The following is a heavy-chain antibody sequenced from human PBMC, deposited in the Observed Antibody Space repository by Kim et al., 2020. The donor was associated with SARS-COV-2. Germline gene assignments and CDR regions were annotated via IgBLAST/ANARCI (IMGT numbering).Heavy chain of an antibody. CDR2: ISGSGGST. Sequence: GGSLRLSCAASGFTFSSYAMSWVRQAPGKGLEWVSAISGSGGSTYYADSVKGRFTISRDNSKNTLYLQMNSLRAEDTAVYYCAKSGCSGGSCRLPFDYWGQGTLVTVSS. D-gene: IGHD2-15*01. CDR3: AKSGCSGGSCRLPFDY. V-gene: IGHV3-23*01. J-gene: IGHJ4*02. CDR1: GFTFSSYA.